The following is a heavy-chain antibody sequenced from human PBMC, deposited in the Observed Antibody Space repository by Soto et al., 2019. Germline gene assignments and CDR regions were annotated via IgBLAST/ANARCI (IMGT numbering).Heavy chain of an antibody. J-gene: IGHJ4*02. Sequence: PGEPLQISCRTSGYRFTSYWIAWVRQMPGKGLEWMGIIFPSDSDTRYSPSFQGQVTISADRSTSTVFLQWASLKASDTAVYYCARPSNNYVAHWGQGTLVTVSS. V-gene: IGHV5-51*01. CDR2: IFPSDSDT. CDR1: GYRFTSYW. CDR3: ARPSNNYVAH. D-gene: IGHD4-4*01.